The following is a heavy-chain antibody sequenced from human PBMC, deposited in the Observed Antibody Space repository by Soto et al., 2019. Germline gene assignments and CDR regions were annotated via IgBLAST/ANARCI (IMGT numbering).Heavy chain of an antibody. CDR3: AKGDGFILAV. CDR2: TNTGGTT. V-gene: IGHV3-53*02. CDR1: GFTVNSHY. D-gene: IGHD1-26*01. Sequence: EVQVLATGGGLIQPGGSLRLSCAASGFTVNSHYMSWVRQAPGEGLQWVSVTNTGGTTYYADSVKGRFTVSRENSKNTLYFQVNSRGAGDTAVYYCAKGDGFILAVWGQGTTVSVS. J-gene: IGHJ6*02.